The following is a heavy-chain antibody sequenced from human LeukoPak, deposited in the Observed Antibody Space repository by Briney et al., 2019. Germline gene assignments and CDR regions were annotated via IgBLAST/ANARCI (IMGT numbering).Heavy chain of an antibody. CDR3: ARDKSSGKGWFDP. V-gene: IGHV1-18*01. CDR1: GYTFTIYG. J-gene: IGHJ5*02. Sequence: ASVNVSFKSSGYTFTIYGISWVRQAPGQGLEWMGWISAYNGNTNYAQKLQGRVTMTTDTSTSTAYMELRSLRSDDTAVYYCARDKSSGKGWFDPWGQGTLVTVSS. D-gene: IGHD4-23*01. CDR2: ISAYNGNT.